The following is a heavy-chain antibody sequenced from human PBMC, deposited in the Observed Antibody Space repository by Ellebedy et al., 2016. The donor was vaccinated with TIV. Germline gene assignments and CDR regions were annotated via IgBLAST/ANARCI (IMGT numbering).Heavy chain of an antibody. CDR3: ARVIYGYDWFDP. D-gene: IGHD5-18*01. J-gene: IGHJ5*02. CDR2: ISGSGGST. CDR1: GFTFSSYA. Sequence: GESLKISXAASGFTFSSYAMSWVRQAPGKGLEWVSAISGSGGSTYYADSVKGRFTISRDNSKNTLYLQMNSLRAEDTAVYYCARVIYGYDWFDPWGQGTLVIVSS. V-gene: IGHV3-23*01.